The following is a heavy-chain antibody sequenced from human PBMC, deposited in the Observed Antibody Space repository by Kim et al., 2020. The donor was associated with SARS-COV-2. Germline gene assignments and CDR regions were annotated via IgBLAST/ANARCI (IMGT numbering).Heavy chain of an antibody. CDR2: INHSGST. D-gene: IGHD3-3*01. Sequence: SETLSLTCAVYGGSFSGYYWSWIRQPPGKGLEWIGEINHSGSTNYNPSLKSRVTISVDTSKNQFSLKLSSVTAADTAVYYCARCDVRYDFWSGRGYYYGMDVWGQGTTVTVSS. V-gene: IGHV4-34*01. J-gene: IGHJ6*02. CDR1: GGSFSGYY. CDR3: ARCDVRYDFWSGRGYYYGMDV.